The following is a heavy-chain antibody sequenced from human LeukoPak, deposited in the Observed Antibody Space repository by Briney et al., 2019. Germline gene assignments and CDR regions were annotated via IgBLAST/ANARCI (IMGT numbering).Heavy chain of an antibody. D-gene: IGHD5-24*01. CDR3: MRSLDY. CDR1: GFPFSTYA. CDR2: ITGSGGFT. Sequence: GGSLRLSCAASGFPFSTYAMNWVRQAPGKGLEWVSVITGSGGFTQYADSVKGRFTISRDNSKNTVYLQMNSLRVEDTALYYCMRSLDYWGQGTLVTVSS. J-gene: IGHJ4*02. V-gene: IGHV3-23*01.